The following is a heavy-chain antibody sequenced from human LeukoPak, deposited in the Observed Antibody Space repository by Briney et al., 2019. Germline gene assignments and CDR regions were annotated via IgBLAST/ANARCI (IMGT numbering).Heavy chain of an antibody. CDR1: GYTFTSYD. D-gene: IGHD4-17*01. V-gene: IGHV1-8*01. J-gene: IGHJ5*02. CDR2: MNPNSGNT. CDR3: ALEPNGDYVRWFDP. Sequence: ASVKVSCKASGYTFTSYDIIWVRQATGQGLEWMGWMNPNSGNTGYAQKFQGRVTMTRNTSISTAYMELSSLRSEDTAVYYCALEPNGDYVRWFDPWGQGTLVTVSS.